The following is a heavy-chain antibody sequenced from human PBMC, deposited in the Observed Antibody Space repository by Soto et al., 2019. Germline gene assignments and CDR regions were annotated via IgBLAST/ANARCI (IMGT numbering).Heavy chain of an antibody. Sequence: SVKVSCKASGFTFTRSAVQWVRQARGQRLEWIGWIVVGSGNTIYAQKSQERVTISRDMSTSTAYMELSSLRSEDTAVYYCAAAAGGYYYGMDVWGQGTTVTVSS. CDR1: GFTFTRSA. V-gene: IGHV1-58*01. D-gene: IGHD1-26*01. CDR2: IVVGSGNT. J-gene: IGHJ6*02. CDR3: AAAAGGYYYGMDV.